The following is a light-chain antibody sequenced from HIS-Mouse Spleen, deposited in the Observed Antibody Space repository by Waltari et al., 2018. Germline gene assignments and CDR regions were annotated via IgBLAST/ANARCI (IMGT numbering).Light chain of an antibody. Sequence: QSALTQPASVSGSPGQSITISCTGTSSDVGGYNYFSWYQQHPGKAPKLMIYDVSNRPSGVSNRFSGSKSGNTASLTISGLQAEDEADYYCSSYTSSSTLAVFGGGTKLTVL. CDR3: SSYTSSSTLAV. CDR2: DVS. J-gene: IGLJ3*02. CDR1: SSDVGGYNY. V-gene: IGLV2-14*03.